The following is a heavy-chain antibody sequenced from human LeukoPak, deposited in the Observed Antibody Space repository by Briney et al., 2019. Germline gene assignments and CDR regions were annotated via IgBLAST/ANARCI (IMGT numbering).Heavy chain of an antibody. CDR3: ATVVLYSGYYFDY. V-gene: IGHV1-24*01. CDR2: FDPEDGAT. D-gene: IGHD5-12*01. CDR1: GYTFTNNY. J-gene: IGHJ4*02. Sequence: ASVKVSCKASGYTFTNNYMHWVRQAPGKGLEWMGGFDPEDGATIYAQKFQGRVTMTEDTSTDTAYMELSSLRSEDTAVYYCATVVLYSGYYFDYWGQGTLVTVSS.